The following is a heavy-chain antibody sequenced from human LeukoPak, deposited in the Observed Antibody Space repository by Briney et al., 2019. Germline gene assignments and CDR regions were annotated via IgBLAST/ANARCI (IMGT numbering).Heavy chain of an antibody. CDR1: GVSISSGDYY. CDR2: IYYSGST. CDR3: ARNPPIFGVMYYYGMDV. J-gene: IGHJ6*02. Sequence: SQTLSLTCTVSGVSISSGDYYWSWIRQPPGKGLEWIGYIYYSGSTYYNPSLKSRVTISVDTSKNQFSLKLSSVTAADTAVYYCARNPPIFGVMYYYGMDVWGQGTTVTVSS. D-gene: IGHD3-3*01. V-gene: IGHV4-30-4*01.